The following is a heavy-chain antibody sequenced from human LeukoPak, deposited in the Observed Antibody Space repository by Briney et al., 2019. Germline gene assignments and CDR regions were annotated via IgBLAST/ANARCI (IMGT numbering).Heavy chain of an antibody. Sequence: GASVKVSCKASGYTFTSYYMHWVRQAPGQGLGWMGIIYPSDGSTTYAQDFQGRVTMTRDTSTSTVYMELSSLRSEDTAVYYCARDYKIPQQYCGITSCYLFDYWGQGTLVTVSS. CDR3: ARDYKIPQQYCGITSCYLFDY. D-gene: IGHD2-2*01. J-gene: IGHJ4*02. CDR1: GYTFTSYY. CDR2: IYPSDGST. V-gene: IGHV1-46*01.